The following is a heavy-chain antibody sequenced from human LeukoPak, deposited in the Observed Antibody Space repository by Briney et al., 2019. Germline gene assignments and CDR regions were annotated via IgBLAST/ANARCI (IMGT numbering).Heavy chain of an antibody. CDR1: GGSVSSGSYY. V-gene: IGHV4-61*01. D-gene: IGHD6-6*01. CDR3: ARDSSIAARPGAFDI. J-gene: IGHJ3*02. Sequence: PSETLSLTCTVSGGSVSSGSYYWSWIRQPPGKGLEWIGYIHYSGTTNYNPSLKSRVTMSVDTSKNLFSLNLSSMTAADTAVYYCARDSSIAARPGAFDIWGQGTMVTVSS. CDR2: IHYSGTT.